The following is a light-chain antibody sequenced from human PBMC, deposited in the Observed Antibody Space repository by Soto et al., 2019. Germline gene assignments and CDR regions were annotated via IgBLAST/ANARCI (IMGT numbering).Light chain of an antibody. V-gene: IGLV2-8*01. J-gene: IGLJ1*01. CDR1: SSDVGGYNY. Sequence: QSVLTQPPSASGSPGQSVTISCTGTSSDVGGYNYVSWYQQYPGKAPKLMIYEVSKRPSGVPDRFSGSKSGNTASLTVSGLQAEDEADYFCKSYAGSNTYVFGSGTKVTVL. CDR2: EVS. CDR3: KSYAGSNTYV.